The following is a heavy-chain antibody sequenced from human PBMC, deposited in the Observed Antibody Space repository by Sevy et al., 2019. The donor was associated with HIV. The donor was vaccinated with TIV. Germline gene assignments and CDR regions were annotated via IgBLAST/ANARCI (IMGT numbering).Heavy chain of an antibody. CDR2: FDPEDGET. J-gene: IGHJ4*02. V-gene: IGHV1-24*01. CDR3: EAGTPYYYGWGGYSRGGDY. Sequence: ASVKVSCKVSGYTLTELSMHWVRQAPGKGLEWMGGFDPEDGETIYAQKFQGRVTMTEDTSTDTAYMELSSLGSEDTAVYCCEAGTPYYYGWGGYSRGGDYWGQGTLVTVSS. CDR1: GYTLTELS. D-gene: IGHD3-10*01.